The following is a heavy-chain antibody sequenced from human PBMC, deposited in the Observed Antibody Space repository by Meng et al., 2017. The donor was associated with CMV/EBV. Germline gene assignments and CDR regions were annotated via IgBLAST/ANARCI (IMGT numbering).Heavy chain of an antibody. V-gene: IGHV4-34*01. Sequence: SETLSLTCVIYGGSFNNYYWNWIRQPPGKGLEWIGEINHSGSTNYNPSLKSRVTISVDTSKNQFSLKLSSVTAADTAVYYCARAPDPKPTTVTTSEYYFDYWGQGTLVTVSS. CDR2: INHSGST. CDR3: ARAPDPKPTTVTTSEYYFDY. J-gene: IGHJ4*02. CDR1: GGSFNNYY. D-gene: IGHD4-11*01.